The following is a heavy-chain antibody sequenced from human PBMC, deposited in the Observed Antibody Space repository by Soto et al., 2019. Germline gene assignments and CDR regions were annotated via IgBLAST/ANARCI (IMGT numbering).Heavy chain of an antibody. CDR3: XXXXXXXXXXXXXXMDV. V-gene: IGHV1-69*01. J-gene: IGHJ6*02. Sequence: QVQLVQSGAEVKKPGSSVKVSCKASGGTFSSYAIXXXXQXXXQGLEWMGGIIPIFGTANYAQKFQGRVTITADESTSTAYMELSSLXSXXXAXXXXXXXXXXXXXXXXXXMDVWGQGTTVTVSS. CDR1: GGTFSSYA. CDR2: IIPIFGTA.